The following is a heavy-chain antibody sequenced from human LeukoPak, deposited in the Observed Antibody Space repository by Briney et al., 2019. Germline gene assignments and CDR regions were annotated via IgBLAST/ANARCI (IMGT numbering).Heavy chain of an antibody. Sequence: SETLSLTCAVYGGSFSGYYWSWIRQPPGKGLEWIGEINHSGSTNYNPSLKSRVTISVDTSKNQFSLKLSSVTAADTAVYYCARGLNYWGQGTLVTVSS. CDR1: GGSFSGYY. CDR3: ARGLNY. CDR2: INHSGST. V-gene: IGHV4-34*01. J-gene: IGHJ4*02.